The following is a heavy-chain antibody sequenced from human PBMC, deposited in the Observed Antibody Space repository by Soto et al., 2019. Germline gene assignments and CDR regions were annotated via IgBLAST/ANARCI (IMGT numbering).Heavy chain of an antibody. V-gene: IGHV1-45*02. D-gene: IGHD3-3*01. Sequence: QVPLVQSGAEVKQTGSSVKISCKTSGHPLSYRYLHWFRQAPGQAFEWMGRMRPLIGDTNNAQKVHDRLTLTRDRPMTTAYMELRSLTSDDTAIYYCAGEGSYATLSGNSHIFDWGQGTLVSVSS. CDR2: MRPLIGDT. CDR3: AGEGSYATLSGNSHIFD. CDR1: GHPLSYRY. J-gene: IGHJ4*02.